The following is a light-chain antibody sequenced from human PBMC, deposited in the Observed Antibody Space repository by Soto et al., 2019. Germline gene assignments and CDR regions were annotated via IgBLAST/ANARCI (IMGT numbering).Light chain of an antibody. CDR2: DVS. J-gene: IGLJ1*01. CDR3: TSYTSISTPDYV. V-gene: IGLV2-14*01. CDR1: SSDVGGYNY. Sequence: QSVLTQPASVSGSPGQSITISCTGTSSDVGGYNYVSWYQQHPGKAPKLMIFDVSNRPSGVSNRFSGSKSGNTASLTISGLQAEDEADYYCTSYTSISTPDYVFGTGTQLTVL.